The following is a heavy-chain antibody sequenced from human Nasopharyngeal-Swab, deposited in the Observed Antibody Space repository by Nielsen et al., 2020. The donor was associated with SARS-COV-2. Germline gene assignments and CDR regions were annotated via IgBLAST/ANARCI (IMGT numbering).Heavy chain of an antibody. Sequence: VRQAPGKGLEWVSYISSSSSTIYYADSVKGRFTISRDNAKNSLYLQMSSLRDEDTAVYYCARDPVGYYDILTGYYKGDYNWFDPWSQGTLVTVSS. J-gene: IGHJ5*02. CDR2: ISSSSSTI. CDR3: ARDPVGYYDILTGYYKGDYNWFDP. V-gene: IGHV3-48*02. D-gene: IGHD3-9*01.